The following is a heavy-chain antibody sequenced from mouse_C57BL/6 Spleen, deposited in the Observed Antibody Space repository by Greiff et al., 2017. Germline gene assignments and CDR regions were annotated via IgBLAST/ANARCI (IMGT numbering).Heavy chain of an antibody. V-gene: IGHV1-61*01. D-gene: IGHD2-3*01. CDR3: AREYDGYYGAMDY. J-gene: IGHJ4*01. CDR2: IYPSDSET. Sequence: VQLQQPGAELVRPGSSVKLSCKASGYTFTSYWMDWVKQRPGQGLEWIGNIYPSDSETHYNQKFKDKATLTVDKSSSTAYMQLSSLTSEDSAVYYCAREYDGYYGAMDYWGQGTSVTVSS. CDR1: GYTFTSYW.